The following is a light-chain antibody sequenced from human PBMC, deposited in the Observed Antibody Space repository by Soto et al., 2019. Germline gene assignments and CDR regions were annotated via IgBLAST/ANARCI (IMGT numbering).Light chain of an antibody. J-gene: IGKJ4*01. CDR1: QTVTGNY. CDR2: GAS. V-gene: IGKV3-20*01. Sequence: ENVLTQSPGTLSLSPGERATLSCRASQTVTGNYLAWYQQKPGQAPSLLVCGASSRATGIPDRFSGRGSGSDSPRPIPILEPDVSAVSFCHRYGASPLPVGLPCPFGGGTKVES. CDR3: HRYGASPLPVGLPCP.